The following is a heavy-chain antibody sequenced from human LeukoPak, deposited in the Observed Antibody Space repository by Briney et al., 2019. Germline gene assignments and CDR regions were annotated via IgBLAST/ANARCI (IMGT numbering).Heavy chain of an antibody. CDR1: GASISSSSYY. D-gene: IGHD5-18*01. CDR2: IYYSGIT. Sequence: SETLSLTCTVSGASISSSSYYWGWIRQPPGKGLEWIGNIYYSGITYYNPSLKSRVTISVDTSKNQFSLKLTSVTAADTAVYYCARDRYIFAGPDAYYYMDVWGKGTTVTISS. J-gene: IGHJ6*03. CDR3: ARDRYIFAGPDAYYYMDV. V-gene: IGHV4-39*07.